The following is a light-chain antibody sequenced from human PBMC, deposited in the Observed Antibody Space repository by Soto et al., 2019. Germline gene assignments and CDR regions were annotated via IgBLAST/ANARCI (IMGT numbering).Light chain of an antibody. CDR2: AAS. CDR3: QQQST. Sequence: EIVLTQSPGTLSLSPGERATLSCRASRSLSSSYVVWYQQKPGQAPRLLIYAASRRATGIPDRFSGSGSATEYTLPISRLEPEDFSVYYCQQQSTFGQGTKLEIK. J-gene: IGKJ2*01. CDR1: RSLSSSY. V-gene: IGKV3-20*01.